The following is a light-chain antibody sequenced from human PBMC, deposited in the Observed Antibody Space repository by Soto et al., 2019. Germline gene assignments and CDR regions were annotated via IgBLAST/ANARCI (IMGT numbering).Light chain of an antibody. V-gene: IGKV3D-15*01. Sequence: VLTQSPATLSVSPGARATLSCRARQSVRSNLAWYQQRPGQAPRLLIYGTSTRATGIPARFSGSGSGTEFTLTISSLQSEDFAVYYCQQRSNWPLAFGRGTRLEIK. CDR3: QQRSNWPLA. J-gene: IGKJ5*01. CDR2: GTS. CDR1: QSVRSN.